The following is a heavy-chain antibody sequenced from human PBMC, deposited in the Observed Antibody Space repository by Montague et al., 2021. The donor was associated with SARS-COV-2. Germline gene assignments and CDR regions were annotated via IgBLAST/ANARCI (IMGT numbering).Heavy chain of an antibody. J-gene: IGHJ6*02. CDR3: ARRVTGTTVHYYYYGMDV. CDR2: IYYSGST. V-gene: IGHV4-39*01. Sequence: SETLSLTCTVSGGSISSSSYYWGWIRQPPGKGLEWIGSIYYSGSTYYNPSLKSRVTTSVDTSKNQFSLKLSSETAADTAVYYCARRVTGTTVHYYYYGMDVWGQGTTVTVSS. D-gene: IGHD1-20*01. CDR1: GGSISSSSYY.